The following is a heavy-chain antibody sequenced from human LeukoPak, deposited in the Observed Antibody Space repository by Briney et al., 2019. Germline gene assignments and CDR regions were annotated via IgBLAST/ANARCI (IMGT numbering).Heavy chain of an antibody. J-gene: IGHJ3*02. CDR2: ISWNSGSI. D-gene: IGHD6-19*01. CDR3: AKDIGSGWLDHAFDI. Sequence: GGSLRLSCAASGFTFSSYWMHWVRQAPGKGLEWVSGISWNSGSIGYADSVKGRFTISRDNAKNSLYLQMNSLRAEDTALYYCAKDIGSGWLDHAFDIWGQGTMVTVSS. V-gene: IGHV3-9*01. CDR1: GFTFSSYW.